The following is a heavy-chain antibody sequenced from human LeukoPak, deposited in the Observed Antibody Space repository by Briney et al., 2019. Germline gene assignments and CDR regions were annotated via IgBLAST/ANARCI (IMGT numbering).Heavy chain of an antibody. CDR1: GFTFSNYG. J-gene: IGHJ4*02. D-gene: IGHD6-6*01. V-gene: IGHV3-23*05. CDR3: AKRVPYSSSSVYFDS. CDR2: ISDSGST. Sequence: GGSLRLSCAASGFTFSNYGMSWVRQARGKGLEGVSAISDSGSTYYADSVKGRFTISRDNSKNTLYLQMNSLRAEDTAVYYCAKRVPYSSSSVYFDSWGQGTLVTVSS.